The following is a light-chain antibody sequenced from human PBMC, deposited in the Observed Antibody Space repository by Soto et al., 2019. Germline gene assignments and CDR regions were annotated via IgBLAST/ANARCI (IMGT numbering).Light chain of an antibody. CDR2: EVT. V-gene: IGLV2-8*01. Sequence: QSALSQPPSASGSPGQSVSISCTGTSSDVGGYDFVSWYQQHPGKAPKLMIYEVTKRQSGVPDRFSGSKSGNTASLTISGLQAEDEADYYCSSYTSSSTSLFGGGTKLTVL. J-gene: IGLJ2*01. CDR1: SSDVGGYDF. CDR3: SSYTSSSTSL.